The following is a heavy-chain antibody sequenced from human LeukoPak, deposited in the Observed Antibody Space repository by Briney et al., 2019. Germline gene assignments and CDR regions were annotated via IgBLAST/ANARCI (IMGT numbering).Heavy chain of an antibody. D-gene: IGHD3-3*01. V-gene: IGHV1-2*02. CDR2: INPNSGGT. Sequence: ASVEVSCKASGYTFTGYYMHWVRQAPGQGLEWMGWINPNSGGTNYAQKFQGRVTMTRDTSISTAYMELSRLRSDDTAVHYCARTPDYDFWSGGFDYWGQGTLVTVSS. J-gene: IGHJ4*02. CDR3: ARTPDYDFWSGGFDY. CDR1: GYTFTGYY.